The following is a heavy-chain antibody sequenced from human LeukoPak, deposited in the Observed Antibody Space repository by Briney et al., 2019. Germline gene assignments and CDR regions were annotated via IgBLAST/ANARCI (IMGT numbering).Heavy chain of an antibody. V-gene: IGHV3-11*04. CDR2: ISSSDNTI. J-gene: IGHJ5*02. Sequence: GVSLTLSCAASGLTFSDYYMSWIRQALGKGLEWVSSISSSDNTIYYTDSVKGRFAISRDNAKNSLYLQMKSLRAEDTAVYYCARCFYTYDQWGQGTLVTVSS. D-gene: IGHD3-16*01. CDR3: ARCFYTYDQ. CDR1: GLTFSDYY.